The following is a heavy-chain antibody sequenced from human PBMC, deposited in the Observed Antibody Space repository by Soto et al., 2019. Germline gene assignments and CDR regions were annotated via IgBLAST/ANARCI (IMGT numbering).Heavy chain of an antibody. D-gene: IGHD3-10*01. CDR3: AGGDRGGFDL. Sequence: EVQLVESGGGLVQPGESLRLSCAASGFTFDYYWMHWVRQAPGKGLVWVSRVHSDGTTTTYADSVKGRFTISRDNARNTVCLQMSSLGAEDTAIYYCAGGDRGGFDLWGHGTVVTVSS. V-gene: IGHV3-74*01. CDR1: GFTFDYYW. CDR2: VHSDGTTT. J-gene: IGHJ3*01.